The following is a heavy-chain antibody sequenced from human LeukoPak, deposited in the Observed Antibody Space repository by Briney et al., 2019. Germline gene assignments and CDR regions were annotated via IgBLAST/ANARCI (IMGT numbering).Heavy chain of an antibody. J-gene: IGHJ6*02. Sequence: ASVKVSCKASGYTFTSYDINWVRQATGQGLEWMGWMNPNSGNTGYAQKFQGRVTMTRNTSISTAYMELSSLRSEDTAVYYCARCYYGSGSYYYYNYYYGMDVWGQGTTVTVSS. V-gene: IGHV1-8*01. CDR1: GYTFTSYD. CDR3: ARCYYGSGSYYYYNYYYGMDV. D-gene: IGHD3-10*01. CDR2: MNPNSGNT.